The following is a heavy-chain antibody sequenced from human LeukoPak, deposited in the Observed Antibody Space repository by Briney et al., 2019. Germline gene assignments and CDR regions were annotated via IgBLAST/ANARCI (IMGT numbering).Heavy chain of an antibody. Sequence: PGGSLRLSCVASGFTFSDYYMSCLRQAPGKGLEWWSYISSSCSTIYYADSVKGRFTISRDNAKNSLYLQMNSLRAEDTAVYYCAKDRDGYNPYYFDYWGQGTLVTVSS. CDR1: GFTFSDYY. J-gene: IGHJ4*02. V-gene: IGHV3-11*04. CDR2: ISSSCSTI. CDR3: AKDRDGYNPYYFDY. D-gene: IGHD5-24*01.